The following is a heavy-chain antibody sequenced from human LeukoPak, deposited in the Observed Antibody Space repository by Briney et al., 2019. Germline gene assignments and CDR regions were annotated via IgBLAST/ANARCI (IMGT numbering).Heavy chain of an antibody. CDR2: INEGGSGN. V-gene: IGHV3-7*03. D-gene: IGHD4-17*01. CDR3: ARAVTSTEGY. J-gene: IGHJ4*02. CDR1: GFFLSSYW. Sequence: GGSLRLSCAASGFFLSSYWMTWVRQAPGKGVEWVASINEGGSGNYYVDSVKGRFTISRDNAQKSLYLEMHSLRAEDTAVYYCARAVTSTEGYWGQGTLVTVSS.